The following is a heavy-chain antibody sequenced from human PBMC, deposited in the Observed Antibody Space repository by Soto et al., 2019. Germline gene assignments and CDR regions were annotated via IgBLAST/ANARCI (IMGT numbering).Heavy chain of an antibody. CDR2: INPNSGGK. CDR3: ARVGRNRYMGMDV. V-gene: IGHV1-2*02. J-gene: IGHJ6*02. D-gene: IGHD1-20*01. Sequence: EASVKVSCKASGYTFTGYYMHWVRQAPGQGREWMGWINPNSGGKNYAQKFQGRVTMTRDTSISTAYMELSRLRSDDTAVYYCARVGRNRYMGMDVWGQGTTVTVSS. CDR1: GYTFTGYY.